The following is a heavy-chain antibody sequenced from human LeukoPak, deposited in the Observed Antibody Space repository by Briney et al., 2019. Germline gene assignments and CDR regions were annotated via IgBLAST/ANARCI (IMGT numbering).Heavy chain of an antibody. CDR2: INHSGST. CDR1: GGSFSGYY. J-gene: IGHJ4*02. Sequence: SETLSLTCAVYGGSFSGYYWSWIRQPPGKGLEWIGEINHSGSTNYNPSLKSRVTISVDTSKNQFSLKLSSVSAADTAVYYCAREGSHTGAFDYWGQGTLVTVSS. V-gene: IGHV4-34*01. CDR3: AREGSHTGAFDY. D-gene: IGHD3-10*01.